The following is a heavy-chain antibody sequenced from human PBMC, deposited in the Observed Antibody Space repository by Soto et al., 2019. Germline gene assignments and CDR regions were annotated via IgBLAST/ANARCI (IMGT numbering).Heavy chain of an antibody. CDR1: NGSVSSGTYS. CDR3: ARGHYYYGMDV. V-gene: IGHV4-30-2*01. J-gene: IGHJ6*02. Sequence: SETLSLTCTVSNGSVSSGTYSWSWVRQPPGQGLEWIGYICYSGTTYYTPSLKSRLTMSMDSANDHFSLNLTSVTAADTAVYFCARGHYYYGMDVWGEGITVTVS. CDR2: ICYSGTT.